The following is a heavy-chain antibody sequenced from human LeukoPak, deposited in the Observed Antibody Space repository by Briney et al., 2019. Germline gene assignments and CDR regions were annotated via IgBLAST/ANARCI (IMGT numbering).Heavy chain of an antibody. CDR1: GFTISSYA. CDR2: ISYDGSNK. CDR3: ARDRGDIVVVPAAIDYYYYGMDV. V-gene: IGHV3-30-3*01. J-gene: IGHJ6*02. Sequence: GGSLRLSCAASGFTISSYAMHWVRQAPGKGLEWVAVISYDGSNKYYADSVKGRFTISRDNSKNTLYLQMNSLRAEDTAVYYCARDRGDIVVVPAAIDYYYYGMDVWGQGTTVTDSS. D-gene: IGHD2-2*01.